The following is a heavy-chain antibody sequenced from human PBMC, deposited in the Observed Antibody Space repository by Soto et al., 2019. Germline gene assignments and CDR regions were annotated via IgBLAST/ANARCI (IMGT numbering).Heavy chain of an antibody. CDR1: GFTLSSYN. CDR3: ARDHGGSTWFVGIYYYFGVDV. Sequence: EVQLVESGGGLVQPGGSLRLSCAASGFTLSSYNMNWFRQAPGKGLEWVSYISGSSDTIDYADSVKGRFTISRDNAKNSLYLQMDSLRDEDTAVYYCARDHGGSTWFVGIYYYFGVDVWGQGTTVTVSS. D-gene: IGHD6-13*01. J-gene: IGHJ6*02. CDR2: ISGSSDTI. V-gene: IGHV3-48*02.